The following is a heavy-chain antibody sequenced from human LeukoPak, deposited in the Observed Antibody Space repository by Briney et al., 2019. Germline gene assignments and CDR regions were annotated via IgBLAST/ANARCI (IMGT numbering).Heavy chain of an antibody. D-gene: IGHD3-9*01. CDR1: GFTFSEYY. CDR2: INSSGRTI. CDR3: ARSTKDLTGYSPEYYFDC. Sequence: KPGGSLRLSCAAYGFTFSEYYMSWIRQAPGKGLEWVSYINSSGRTIYYADSVKGRFTISRDNAKNSLYLQMNSLRADDTAVYYCARSTKDLTGYSPEYYFDCWVQGTLVTVSS. V-gene: IGHV3-11*01. J-gene: IGHJ4*02.